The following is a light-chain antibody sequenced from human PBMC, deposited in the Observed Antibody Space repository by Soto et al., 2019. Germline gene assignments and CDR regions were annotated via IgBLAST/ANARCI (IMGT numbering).Light chain of an antibody. CDR2: AAS. CDR1: QRITNR. Sequence: DIQMTQSPSSLSASIGDRVTITCRASQRITNRLNWYQHRPGEAHRLLIYAASSLESGVQSRFSGSASGTDFTLTIRSLQPEDFATYYCKQGYTTPLTVGQGTKVDIK. J-gene: IGKJ1*01. V-gene: IGKV1-39*01. CDR3: KQGYTTPLT.